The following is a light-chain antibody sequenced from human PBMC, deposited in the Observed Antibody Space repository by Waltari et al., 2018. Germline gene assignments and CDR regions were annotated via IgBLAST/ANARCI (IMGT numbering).Light chain of an antibody. Sequence: NFMLTQPHSVSESPGKTVTISCTVASGSIAGKYVQWYQQRPGSAHTTVIYEDDQRPSWVPDRCSGSIDSSSNSASLTISGLKTDDEADYYCQSSDTSARWVVGGGTRLTVL. CDR1: SGSIAGKY. CDR2: EDD. CDR3: QSSDTSARWV. V-gene: IGLV6-57*02. J-gene: IGLJ3*02.